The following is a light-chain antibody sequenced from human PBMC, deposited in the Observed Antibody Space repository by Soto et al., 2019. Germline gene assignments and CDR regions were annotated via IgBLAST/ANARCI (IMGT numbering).Light chain of an antibody. CDR2: AVS. V-gene: IGLV2-14*03. J-gene: IGLJ1*01. CDR3: ISYTDRQSYL. CDR1: SSDIGSYNH. Sequence: QSVLIQPASVSGSPGQSITISCSGTSSDIGSYNHVAWHQQFPGKSPKLMIYAVSDRPSGVSDRFSGSKSGITASLTISGLQTEDEADYYCISYTDRQSYLFGTGTKVTVL.